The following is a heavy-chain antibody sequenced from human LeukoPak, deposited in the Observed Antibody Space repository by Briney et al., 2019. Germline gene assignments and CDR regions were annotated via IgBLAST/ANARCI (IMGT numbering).Heavy chain of an antibody. CDR2: INPNSGGT. V-gene: IGHV1-2*02. CDR1: GYTFTDSY. D-gene: IGHD6-13*01. Sequence: ASVKVSCKASGYTFTDSYMHWVRQAPGQGLEWMGWINPNSGGTNYAQKFQGRVTMTRDTSITTAYMDLSRLRSDDTAVYYCASPSRYSSSWSGAFDIWGQGTMVTVSS. J-gene: IGHJ3*02. CDR3: ASPSRYSSSWSGAFDI.